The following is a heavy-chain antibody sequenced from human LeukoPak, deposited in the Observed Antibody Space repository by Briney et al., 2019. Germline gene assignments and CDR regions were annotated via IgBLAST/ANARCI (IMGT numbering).Heavy chain of an antibody. CDR2: VYHSGFI. Sequence: SETLSLTCAVSGDSISSNHWWSWVRQPPGKGLEWIGEVYHSGFISYNPSLKSRLTVSLDKSKNQFSLRLSSVTAADTAVYYRARLATTVTTEDYWGQGILVTVSS. CDR3: ARLATTVTTEDY. CDR1: GDSISSNHW. J-gene: IGHJ4*02. D-gene: IGHD4-17*01. V-gene: IGHV4-4*02.